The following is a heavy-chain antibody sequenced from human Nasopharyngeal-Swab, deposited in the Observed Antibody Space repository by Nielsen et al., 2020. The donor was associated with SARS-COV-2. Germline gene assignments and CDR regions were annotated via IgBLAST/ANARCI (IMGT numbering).Heavy chain of an antibody. CDR2: ISTTTATI. J-gene: IGHJ3*02. V-gene: IGHV3-48*04. CDR1: GFSVSSDY. CDR3: AREVPYSGHDDAFDI. Sequence: GESLKISCAASGFSVSSDYISWVRQAPGKGLEWISYISTTTATIYYADSVKGRFTISRDNAKNSLYLQMNSLRAEDTAVYYCAREVPYSGHDDAFDIWGQGTMVTVSA. D-gene: IGHD5-12*01.